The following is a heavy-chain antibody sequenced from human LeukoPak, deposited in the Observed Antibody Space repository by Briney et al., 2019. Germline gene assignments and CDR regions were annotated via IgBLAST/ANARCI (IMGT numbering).Heavy chain of an antibody. CDR1: GFTFGDYA. CDR3: ANQPSTSPGPYFDF. CDR2: IWGGGST. D-gene: IGHD2-2*01. V-gene: IGHV3-43*01. Sequence: GGSLRLSCAASGFTFGDYAMHWVRQAPGKGLEWVSLIWGGGSTSYADSVKCRFTISRENSKYSLYLPMNSPRTEDTALYYCANQPSTSPGPYFDFWGKGTLVTVS. J-gene: IGHJ4*02.